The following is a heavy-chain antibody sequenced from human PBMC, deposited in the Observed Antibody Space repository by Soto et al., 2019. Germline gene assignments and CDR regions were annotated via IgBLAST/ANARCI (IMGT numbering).Heavy chain of an antibody. V-gene: IGHV1-69*13. Sequence: PSVKVSCKASGGTFSSYAISWVRQAPGQGLEWMGGIIPIFGTANYAQKFQGRVTITADESTSTAYMELSSLRSEDTAVYYCARGSRDYDFWSGYYGNDAFDIWG. D-gene: IGHD3-3*01. CDR3: ARGSRDYDFWSGYYGNDAFDI. CDR2: IIPIFGTA. J-gene: IGHJ3*02. CDR1: GGTFSSYA.